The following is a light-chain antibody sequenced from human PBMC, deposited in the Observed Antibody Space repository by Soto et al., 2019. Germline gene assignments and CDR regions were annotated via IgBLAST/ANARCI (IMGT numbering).Light chain of an antibody. J-gene: IGKJ5*01. CDR3: QHYVSPQIT. CDR2: GAS. Sequence: EIVLTQSPGTLSLSPGERATLSCRASQSVTSNYLAWYQQKPGQAPRLLVYGASSRATGISDRFSGSGSGTNFTLTIRKLEPKDFTVYYCQHYVSPQITFGHGKRLAIK. CDR1: QSVTSNY. V-gene: IGKV3-20*01.